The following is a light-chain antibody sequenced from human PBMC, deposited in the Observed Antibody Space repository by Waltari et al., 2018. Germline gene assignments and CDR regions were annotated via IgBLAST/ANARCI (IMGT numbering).Light chain of an antibody. CDR3: QQYNSYSLLT. Sequence: DIQMTQSPSTLSASVGDRSTITCRASQRISNWLAWYQQKPGKAPKLLIYKASTLESGVPSRFSGSGSGTEFTLTISSLQPDDFATYYCQQYNSYSLLTFGGGTKVEIK. CDR2: KAS. J-gene: IGKJ4*01. CDR1: QRISNW. V-gene: IGKV1-5*03.